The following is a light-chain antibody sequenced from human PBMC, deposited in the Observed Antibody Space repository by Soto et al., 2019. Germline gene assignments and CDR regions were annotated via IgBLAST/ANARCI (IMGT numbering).Light chain of an antibody. CDR1: QSVDKNY. CDR3: QQYGNSPMYS. V-gene: IGKV3-20*01. CDR2: GAS. Sequence: IVLMQSPDTLSVSPGERATLSCRASQSVDKNYLAWYQHKPGQAPRLLIYGASNRATGIPDRFSGSGSGTDLTLTISRLEAEDFAVYSCQQYGNSPMYSFGQGTKLEIK. J-gene: IGKJ2*03.